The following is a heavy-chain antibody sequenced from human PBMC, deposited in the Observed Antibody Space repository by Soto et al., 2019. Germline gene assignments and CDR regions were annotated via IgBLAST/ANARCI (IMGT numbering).Heavy chain of an antibody. CDR2: IIPILNSP. CDR1: GGTFGSYA. Sequence: QVHLVQSGAEVKKPGSSVKVSCKASGGTFGSYAITWVRRAPGQGLEWLGGIIPILNSPAYAQKFKARVVITADEVTNTASMELNSLRFDDTAVYYCAREAPYCTSATCPKFYDMDVWGQGTTVTVAS. D-gene: IGHD2-2*01. V-gene: IGHV1-69*01. CDR3: AREAPYCTSATCPKFYDMDV. J-gene: IGHJ6*02.